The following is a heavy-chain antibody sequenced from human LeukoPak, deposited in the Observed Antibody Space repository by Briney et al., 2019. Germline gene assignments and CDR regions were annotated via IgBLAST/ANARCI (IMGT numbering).Heavy chain of an antibody. V-gene: IGHV3-64*01. D-gene: IGHD4-17*01. CDR1: GFTFSSYA. Sequence: PGGSLRLSCAASGFTFSSYAMHWVRQAPGQGLEYVSAISSNGGSTYYANSVKGRFTISRDNSKNTLYLQMGSLRAEDMAVYYCAGDRAVNNYYYYGMDVWGQGTTVTVSS. J-gene: IGHJ6*02. CDR2: ISSNGGST. CDR3: AGDRAVNNYYYYGMDV.